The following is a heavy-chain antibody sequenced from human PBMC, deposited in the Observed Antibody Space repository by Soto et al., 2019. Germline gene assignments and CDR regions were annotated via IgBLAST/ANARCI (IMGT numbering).Heavy chain of an antibody. Sequence: GGSLRLSCAASGFTFSSYSMNWVRQAPGKGLEWVSSISSSSSYIYYADSVKGRFTISRDNAKNSLYLQMNSLRAEDTAVYYCARDWARAKGEFDYWGQGTLVTVSS. D-gene: IGHD3-16*01. J-gene: IGHJ4*02. V-gene: IGHV3-21*01. CDR1: GFTFSSYS. CDR3: ARDWARAKGEFDY. CDR2: ISSSSSYI.